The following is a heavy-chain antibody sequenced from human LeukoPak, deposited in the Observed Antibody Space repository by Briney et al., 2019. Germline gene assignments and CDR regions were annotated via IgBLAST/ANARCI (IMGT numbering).Heavy chain of an antibody. CDR1: GGSFSGYY. J-gene: IGHJ5*02. V-gene: IGHV4-34*01. CDR2: INHSGST. Sequence: SETLSLTCAVYGGSFSGYYWSWIRQPPGKGLEWIGEINHSGSTNYNPSLKSRVTISVDTSKNQFSLKLSSVTAADTAVYYCARDKVLIAWGQGTLVTVSS. CDR3: ARDKVLIA.